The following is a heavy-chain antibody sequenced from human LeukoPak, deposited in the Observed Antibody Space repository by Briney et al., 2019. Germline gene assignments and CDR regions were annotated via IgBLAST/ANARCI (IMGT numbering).Heavy chain of an antibody. J-gene: IGHJ3*02. CDR2: MNPNSGNT. V-gene: IGHV1-8*01. CDR3: ARGSSTMVRGVRSDAFDI. D-gene: IGHD3-10*01. Sequence: ASVKVSCKASGYTFTSYDINWVRQATGQGLEWMGWMNPNSGNTGYAQKFQGRVTMTRNTSISTAYMELSSLRSEDTAVYYCARGSSTMVRGVRSDAFDIWGQGTMVTVSS. CDR1: GYTFTSYD.